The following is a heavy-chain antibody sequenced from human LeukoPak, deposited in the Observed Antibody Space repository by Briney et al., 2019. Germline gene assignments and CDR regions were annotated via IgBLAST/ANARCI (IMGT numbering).Heavy chain of an antibody. V-gene: IGHV1-2*02. D-gene: IGHD3-10*01. J-gene: IGHJ3*02. CDR1: GYAFTAYS. CDR2: INPNSGGT. Sequence: ASVKVSCKASGYAFTAYSMHWVRQDPGQGLECMGWINPNSGGTNYAQKFQGRVTMTRDTSIATAYMELSRLRSDDTAVYYCARDLDYYGSGSFFNIWGQGTMVTVSS. CDR3: ARDLDYYGSGSFFNI.